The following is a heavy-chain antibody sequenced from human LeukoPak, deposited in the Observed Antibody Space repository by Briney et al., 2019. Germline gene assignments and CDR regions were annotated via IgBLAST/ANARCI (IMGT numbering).Heavy chain of an antibody. CDR2: INHSGST. V-gene: IGHV4-34*01. Sequence: SETLSLTCAVYGGSFSGYYWSWIRQPPGKGLEWIGEINHSGSTNYNPPLKSRVTISVDTSKNQFSLKLSSVTAADTAVYYCARRRSGYDWYFDLWGRGTLVTVSS. CDR3: ARRRSGYDWYFDL. D-gene: IGHD3-22*01. CDR1: GGSFSGYY. J-gene: IGHJ2*01.